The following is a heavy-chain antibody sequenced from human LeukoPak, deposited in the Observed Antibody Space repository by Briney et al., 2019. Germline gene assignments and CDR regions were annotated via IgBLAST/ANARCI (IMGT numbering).Heavy chain of an antibody. D-gene: IGHD1-20*01. Sequence: ASVKVSCKASGYTFTSYFMHWVRQAPGQGLEWMGLINPSGGSTSHAQKFQGRVTMTRDMSTSTVYMELSSLRSEDTAVYYCARPPYNWNDGYYFDYWGQGTLVTVSS. J-gene: IGHJ4*02. CDR1: GYTFTSYF. CDR3: ARPPYNWNDGYYFDY. CDR2: INPSGGST. V-gene: IGHV1-46*01.